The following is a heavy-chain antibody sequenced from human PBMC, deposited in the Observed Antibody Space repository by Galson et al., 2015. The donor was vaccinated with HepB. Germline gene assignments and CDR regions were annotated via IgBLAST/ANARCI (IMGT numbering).Heavy chain of an antibody. J-gene: IGHJ5*02. V-gene: IGHV5-10-1*04. D-gene: IGHD6-13*01. CDR3: ARRTAAAVTWFGP. CDR2: IDPSDSYT. CDR1: GYSFTSYW. Sequence: SGAEVKKPGESLRISCKGSGYSFTSYWISWVRQMPGKGLEWMGRIDPSDSYTNYSPSFQGQVTISADKSISTAYLQWSSLKASDTAMYYCARRTAAAVTWFGPWGQGTLVTVSS.